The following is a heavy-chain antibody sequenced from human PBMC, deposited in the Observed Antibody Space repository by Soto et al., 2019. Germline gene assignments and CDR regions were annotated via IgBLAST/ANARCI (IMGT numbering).Heavy chain of an antibody. Sequence: QVQLQESGPGLVKPSETLSLTCTVSGGSISSYYWSWIRQPPGKGLEWIGYIYYSGSTNYNPSLKSRVTISVDTSKNQFSLKLSSVTAADTAVYYCARHGVFRYYDFWSGPETSYYMDVWGKGTTVTVSS. V-gene: IGHV4-59*08. J-gene: IGHJ6*03. CDR2: IYYSGST. CDR1: GGSISSYY. D-gene: IGHD3-3*01. CDR3: ARHGVFRYYDFWSGPETSYYMDV.